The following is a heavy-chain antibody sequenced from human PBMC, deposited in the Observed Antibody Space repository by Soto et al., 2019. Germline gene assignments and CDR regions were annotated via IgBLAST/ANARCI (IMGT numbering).Heavy chain of an antibody. Sequence: QVHLVQSGAEVQKPGASVRISCQASGYAFTTSAIHWVRQAPGQSLEWMGWINPATGGTKYSQNVRGRVTFALDTSATTAYLDLRSLASLDTAVYYCARAAGRSKLLPYYFDPWGQGTLVTVSS. J-gene: IGHJ5*02. CDR3: ARAAGRSKLLPYYFDP. CDR1: GYAFTTSA. CDR2: INPATGGT. V-gene: IGHV1-3*01. D-gene: IGHD3-10*01.